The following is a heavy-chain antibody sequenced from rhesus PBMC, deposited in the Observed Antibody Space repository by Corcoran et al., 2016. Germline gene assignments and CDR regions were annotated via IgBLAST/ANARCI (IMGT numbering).Heavy chain of an antibody. D-gene: IGHD2-21*01. CDR1: GGSISSNY. CDR2: IYGSGVST. J-gene: IGHJ4*01. CDR3: AREGGRCTGSGCYAAPYLDY. V-gene: IGHV4-160*01. Sequence: QVQLQESGPGLVKPSETLSLTCAVSGGSISSNYWSWIRQPQGKGLECIGYIYGSGVSTDYNPALKSPVTNSTDTCKNHCSLKMRCVTAADTAVYYCAREGGRCTGSGCYAAPYLDYWGQGVLVTVSS.